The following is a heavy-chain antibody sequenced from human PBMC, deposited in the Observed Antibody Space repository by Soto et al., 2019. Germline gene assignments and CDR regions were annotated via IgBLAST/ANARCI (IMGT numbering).Heavy chain of an antibody. V-gene: IGHV3-7*03. CDR1: GFTFTSYS. CDR2: IQQDGSEK. Sequence: HLGGSLRLSCAVSGFTFTSYSMSRVRQAPGEGLEWVANIQQDGSEKYYVDSVKGRFTISRDNAKNSLYLQMNSLRAEDTAVYYCARDLPGYCTTTDCYSYFDYWGQGTLVTVSS. D-gene: IGHD2-2*02. CDR3: ARDLPGYCTTTDCYSYFDY. J-gene: IGHJ4*02.